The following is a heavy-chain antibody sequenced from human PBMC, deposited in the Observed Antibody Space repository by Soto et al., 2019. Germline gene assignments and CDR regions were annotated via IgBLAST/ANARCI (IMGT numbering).Heavy chain of an antibody. J-gene: IGHJ6*02. CDR3: VRGMDV. CDR1: GFTYSTYW. V-gene: IGHV3-7*04. Sequence: EVQLVESGGGLVQPGGSLRLSCTASGFTYSTYWMTWVRQAPGKGLEWVTNIKGDGSVKYCVASVKGRFTISRDNAKNSLYRQMNSLRAEDTAVYYCVRGMDVWGQGTTVTVSS. CDR2: IKGDGSVK.